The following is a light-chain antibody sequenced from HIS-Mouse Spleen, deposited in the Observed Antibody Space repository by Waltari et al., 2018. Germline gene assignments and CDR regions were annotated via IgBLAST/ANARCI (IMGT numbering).Light chain of an antibody. J-gene: IGKJ4*01. CDR1: QGSSSY. Sequence: AIRMTQSPSSFSASTGDRVTTTCRSSQGSSSYLAWYQQKPGKAPQLLIYAASTLQSGVPSRFSGSGSGTDFTLTISCLQSEDFATYYCQQYYSYPLTFGGGTKVEIK. CDR2: AAS. V-gene: IGKV1-8*01. CDR3: QQYYSYPLT.